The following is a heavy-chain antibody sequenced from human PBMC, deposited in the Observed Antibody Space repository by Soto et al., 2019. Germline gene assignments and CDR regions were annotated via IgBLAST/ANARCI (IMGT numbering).Heavy chain of an antibody. CDR3: ARGSPYSSGWYRRWFDP. CDR2: INPSGGST. D-gene: IGHD6-19*01. CDR1: GYTFTSYY. J-gene: IGHJ5*02. Sequence: ASVKVSCKASGYTFTSYYMHWVRQAPGQGLEWMGIINPSGGSTSYAQKFQGSVTMTRDTSTSTVYMELSSLRSEDTAVYYCARGSPYSSGWYRRWFDPWGQGTLVTVSS. V-gene: IGHV1-46*01.